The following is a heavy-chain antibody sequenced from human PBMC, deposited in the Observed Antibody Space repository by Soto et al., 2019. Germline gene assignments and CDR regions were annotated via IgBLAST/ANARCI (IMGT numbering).Heavy chain of an antibody. V-gene: IGHV1-69*01. J-gene: IGHJ4*02. Sequence: QVHLVQSGAEVKKAGSPVKVSCKASGGTVSSYAITWVRQAPGKGLEWMGVFIPIFVSAHYAQKFQGRVTITADESTSTAYMELSGLRSEDTAIYYCARDLSSDSTGFRGYDLWGQGTLVTVSS. CDR2: FIPIFVSA. CDR3: ARDLSSDSTGFRGYDL. CDR1: GGTVSSYA. D-gene: IGHD3-10*01.